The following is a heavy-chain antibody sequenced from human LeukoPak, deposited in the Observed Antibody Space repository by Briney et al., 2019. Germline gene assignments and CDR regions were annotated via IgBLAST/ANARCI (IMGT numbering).Heavy chain of an antibody. J-gene: IGHJ4*02. CDR3: VKDDYGAGY. CDR2: ISYDGGST. D-gene: IGHD4-17*01. Sequence: GSLRLSCSASGFTFSNYAMHWVRQAPGKGLEYLSGISYDGGSTYYADSVKGRFTISRDNSKNTLYLQMSSLRVEDTAVYYCVKDDYGAGYWGQGTLVSVSS. CDR1: GFTFSNYA. V-gene: IGHV3-64D*09.